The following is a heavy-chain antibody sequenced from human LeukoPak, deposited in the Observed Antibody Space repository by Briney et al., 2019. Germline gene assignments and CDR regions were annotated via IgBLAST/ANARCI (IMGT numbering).Heavy chain of an antibody. CDR2: IWYDGSNK. J-gene: IGHJ4*02. D-gene: IGHD6-13*01. Sequence: GGSLRLSCAASGFTFSSYGMHWVRQAPGKGLEWVAVIWYDGSNKYYADSVKGRFTISRDNSKNTLYLQMNSLRAEDTAVYYCAREYSSSWYGDWGQGTLVTVSS. CDR1: GFTFSSYG. CDR3: AREYSSSWYGD. V-gene: IGHV3-33*01.